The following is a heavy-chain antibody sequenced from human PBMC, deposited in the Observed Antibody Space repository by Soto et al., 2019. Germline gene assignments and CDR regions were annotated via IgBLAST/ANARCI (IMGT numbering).Heavy chain of an antibody. D-gene: IGHD6-19*01. CDR1: GFTFSSYA. CDR2: ISYDGSNK. V-gene: IGHV3-30-3*01. J-gene: IGHJ4*02. CDR3: ARTVAGPFDY. Sequence: QVQLVESGGGVVQPGRSLRLSCAASGFTFSSYAMHWVRQAPGKGLEWVAVISYDGSNKYYADSVKGRFTISRDNSKNTLYLQMNSLRAEDTAVYYCARTVAGPFDYWGQRTLVTVSS.